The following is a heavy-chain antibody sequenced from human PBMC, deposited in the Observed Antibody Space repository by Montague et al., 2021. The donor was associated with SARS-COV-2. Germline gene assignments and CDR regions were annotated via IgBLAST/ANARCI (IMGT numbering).Heavy chain of an antibody. CDR3: ARSSGSGHYYYYALDV. V-gene: IGHV3-74*01. Sequence: SLRLSCAASGFTFSSYWMHWVRQAPGKGLVWVSRIKNDGSITNYADSVKGRFTISRDNAKDTLSLQMNSLRAEDTAVYYCARSSGSGHYYYYALDVWGPGTTATVSS. D-gene: IGHD3-10*01. CDR2: IKNDGSIT. CDR1: GFTFSSYW. J-gene: IGHJ6*02.